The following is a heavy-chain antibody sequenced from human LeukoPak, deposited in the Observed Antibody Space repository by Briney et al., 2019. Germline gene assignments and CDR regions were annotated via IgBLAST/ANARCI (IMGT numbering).Heavy chain of an antibody. D-gene: IGHD4-17*01. V-gene: IGHV5-51*01. Sequence: ESLKISCKGSGYSFTSYWIAWVRQMPGKGLEWMGIIYSPSFQGQVTISADKSIRTAHLQWSSLKASDTAMYYCVRSDYGDFKYYFDYWGQGTLVTVSS. J-gene: IGHJ4*02. CDR3: VRSDYGDFKYYFDY. CDR1: GYSFTSYW. CDR2: IY.